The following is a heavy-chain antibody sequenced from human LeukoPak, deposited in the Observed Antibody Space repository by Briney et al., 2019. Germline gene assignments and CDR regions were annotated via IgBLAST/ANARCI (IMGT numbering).Heavy chain of an antibody. CDR2: ISSSSSYR. CDR3: ARERGYSYGYSDY. CDR1: GFTFSSYS. Sequence: PGGSLRLSCAGSGFTFSSYSMNWVRQAPGKGLEWVSSISSSSSYRYNADSVKGRFTISRDNAKNSLYLQMNSLRAEDTAVYYCARERGYSYGYSDYWGQGTLVTVSS. D-gene: IGHD5-18*01. V-gene: IGHV3-21*01. J-gene: IGHJ4*02.